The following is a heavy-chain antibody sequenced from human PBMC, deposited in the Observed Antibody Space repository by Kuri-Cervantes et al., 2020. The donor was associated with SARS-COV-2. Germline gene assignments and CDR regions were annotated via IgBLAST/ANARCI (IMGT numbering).Heavy chain of an antibody. J-gene: IGHJ6*03. CDR2: ISSSSSYI. CDR1: GFTFSSYS. CDR3: AREDYDFWRSPYYYYMDV. Sequence: LSLTCAASGFTFSSYSMNWVRQAPGKGLEWVSSISSSSSYIYYADSVKGRFTISRDNAKNSLNLQMNSLRAEDTAVYYCAREDYDFWRSPYYYYMDVWGKGTTVTVSS. V-gene: IGHV3-21*01. D-gene: IGHD3-3*01.